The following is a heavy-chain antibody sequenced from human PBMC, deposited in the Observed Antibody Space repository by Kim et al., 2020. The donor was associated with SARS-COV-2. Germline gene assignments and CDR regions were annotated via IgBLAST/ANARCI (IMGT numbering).Heavy chain of an antibody. J-gene: IGHJ3*02. V-gene: IGHV3-33*06. CDR2: IWYDGSNK. CDR3: AKASGSSGYHDAFDI. D-gene: IGHD3-22*01. Sequence: GGSLRLSCAASGFTFSSYGMHWVRHAPGKGLEWVAVIWYDGSNKYYADSVKGRFTISRDNSKNTLYLQMNSLRAEDTAVYYCAKASGSSGYHDAFDIWGQGTMVTVSS. CDR1: GFTFSSYG.